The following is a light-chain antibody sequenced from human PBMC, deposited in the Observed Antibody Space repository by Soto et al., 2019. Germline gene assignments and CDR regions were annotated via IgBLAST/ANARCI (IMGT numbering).Light chain of an antibody. CDR1: SSDVGGYNY. CDR3: SSYASSSTLV. CDR2: DVS. J-gene: IGLJ1*01. Sequence: QSVLTQPASVSGSPGQSITISCTGTSSDVGGYNYVSWYQQHPGKAPKLMIYDVSNRPSGVSNRFSGSKSGNTASLTISGLQAEDEADYDCSSYASSSTLVFGTGTQLTVL. V-gene: IGLV2-14*01.